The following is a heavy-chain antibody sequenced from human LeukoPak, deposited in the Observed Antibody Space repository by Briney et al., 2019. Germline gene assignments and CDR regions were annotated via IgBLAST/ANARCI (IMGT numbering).Heavy chain of an antibody. CDR3: ARVLGERELQGPFF. J-gene: IGHJ4*02. CDR2: ISSSGSYI. V-gene: IGHV3-21*01. Sequence: GGSLRLSCAASGFTFSSYNMNWVRQAPGKGLEWVSSISSSGSYIYYADSAKGRFTISRDNAKNSLYLQMNSLRAEDTAVYYCARVLGERELQGPFFWGQGTLVTVSS. D-gene: IGHD1-26*01. CDR1: GFTFSSYN.